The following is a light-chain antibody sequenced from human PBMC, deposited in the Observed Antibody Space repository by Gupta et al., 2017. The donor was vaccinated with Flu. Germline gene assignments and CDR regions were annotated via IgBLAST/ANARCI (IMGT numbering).Light chain of an antibody. CDR1: NSDVGVYDY. V-gene: IGLV2-14*01. CDR2: EVS. J-gene: IGLJ1*01. CDR3: SSYTTNGIYV. Sequence: QSALTQPASVSGSPGQSITISCTGTNSDVGVYDYVSWYQHHPGKAPKLMIYEVSNRPSGVASRFSGSKSANTASLTISGLQTEDEADYYCSSYTTNGIYVFGGGTKVTVL.